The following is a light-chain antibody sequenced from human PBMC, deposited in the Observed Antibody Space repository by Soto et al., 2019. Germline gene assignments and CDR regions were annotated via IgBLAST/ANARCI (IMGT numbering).Light chain of an antibody. CDR2: AGS. CDR1: SSDFGDYNY. V-gene: IGLV2-14*01. Sequence: QSALTQPASASGSPGQSITISFSGTSSDFGDYNYVSWYQQHPGKAPKLMVWAGSNRPSGVSNRFSASKSGNSASLTISGLQAEDEGDDYCSSYTASNTWLFGGGTELTVL. CDR3: SSYTASNTWL. J-gene: IGLJ3*02.